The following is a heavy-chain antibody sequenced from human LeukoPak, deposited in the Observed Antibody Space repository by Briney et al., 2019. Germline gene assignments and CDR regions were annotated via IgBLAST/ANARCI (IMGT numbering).Heavy chain of an antibody. CDR3: ASSHDSSGND. CDR2: IYYDGSTK. CDR1: GFSFSTSW. Sequence: GGSLRLSCAASGFSFSTSWMAWVRQAPGKGLEWVGNIYYDGSTKYYGDSVKGRFTISRDNAKNLLFLQMNSLREEDTAVYYCASSHDSSGNDWGQGTMVTVPS. D-gene: IGHD3-22*01. V-gene: IGHV3-7*01. J-gene: IGHJ4*02.